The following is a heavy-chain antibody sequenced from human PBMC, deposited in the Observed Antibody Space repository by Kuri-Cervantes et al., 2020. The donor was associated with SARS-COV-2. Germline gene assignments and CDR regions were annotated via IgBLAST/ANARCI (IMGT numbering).Heavy chain of an antibody. CDR3: ARVDPPLIDSSGLTGIDY. CDR1: GFTFSSYE. Sequence: GESLKISCAASGFTFSSYEMNWVRQAPGKGLEWVSYISSSGSTIYYADSVKGRLTISRDNAKNSLYLQMNSLRAEDTAVYYCARVDPPLIDSSGLTGIDYWGQGTLVTVSS. J-gene: IGHJ4*02. V-gene: IGHV3-48*03. CDR2: ISSSGSTI. D-gene: IGHD6-19*01.